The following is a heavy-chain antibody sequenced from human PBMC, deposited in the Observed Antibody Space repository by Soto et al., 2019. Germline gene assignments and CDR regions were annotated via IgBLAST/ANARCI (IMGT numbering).Heavy chain of an antibody. D-gene: IGHD6-19*01. CDR3: VRHEDGISVAGSFDY. Sequence: QLQLQESGPGLVKPSETLSLTCTVSRGSISSTNHYWGWIRQPPGKGLEWIGSIYYSERTYYNPSLKSRVTISVDTSKNQFSLKLTSVTAADTAVYYCVRHEDGISVAGSFDYWGQGTLVTVSA. CDR1: RGSISSTNHY. J-gene: IGHJ4*02. V-gene: IGHV4-39*01. CDR2: IYYSERT.